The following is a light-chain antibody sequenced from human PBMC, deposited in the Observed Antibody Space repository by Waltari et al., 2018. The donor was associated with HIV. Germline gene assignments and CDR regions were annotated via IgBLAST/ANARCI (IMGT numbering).Light chain of an antibody. CDR3: QSADSSGTWV. CDR1: ACPKQY. J-gene: IGLJ3*02. CDR2: KDT. V-gene: IGLV3-25*03. Sequence: SYELTQPPSVSVSPGQTARITCSGDACPKQYAYWYHQKPGQAPVLVIYKDTERPSGIPERFSGSSSGTTVTLTISGVQAEDEADYYCQSADSSGTWVFGGGTKLTVL.